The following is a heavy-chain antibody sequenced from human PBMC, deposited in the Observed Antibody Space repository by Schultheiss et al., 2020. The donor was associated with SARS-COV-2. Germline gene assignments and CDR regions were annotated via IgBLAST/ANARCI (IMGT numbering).Heavy chain of an antibody. Sequence: GGSLRLSCAVSGITFSTFAMSWVRQAPGKGLEWVSAISGRGGRTYYKDSVRGRFIISRDNSKNTLFLHLSSLRAEDTAVYYCAMRYFSDSSDYLLDAFDIWGQGTMVTVSS. V-gene: IGHV3-23*01. CDR1: GITFSTFA. CDR3: AMRYFSDSSDYLLDAFDI. CDR2: ISGRGGRT. J-gene: IGHJ3*02. D-gene: IGHD3-22*01.